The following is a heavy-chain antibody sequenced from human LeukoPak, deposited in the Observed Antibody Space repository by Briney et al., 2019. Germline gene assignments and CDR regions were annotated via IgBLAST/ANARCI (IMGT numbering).Heavy chain of an antibody. J-gene: IGHJ3*02. CDR1: GGSISSYY. CDR3: ARDGRYNAFDI. CDR2: IYYSGST. Sequence: SGTLSLTCTVFGGSISSYYWSWIRQPPGKGLEWIGYIYYSGSTNYNPSLKSRVTISVDTSENQFSLKLSSVTAADTAVYYCARDGRYNAFDIWGQGTMVTVSS. D-gene: IGHD1-14*01. V-gene: IGHV4-59*01.